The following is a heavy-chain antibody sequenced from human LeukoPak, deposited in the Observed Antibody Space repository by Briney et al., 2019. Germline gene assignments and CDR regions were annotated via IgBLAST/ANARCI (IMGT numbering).Heavy chain of an antibody. D-gene: IGHD2-2*01. V-gene: IGHV3-48*02. CDR2: ISSSSTTA. Sequence: PGGSLRLSCAASGFTFSTYNMHWIRQAPGEGLEWVSFISSSSTTAYYADSVKGRFTISRDNARNSLYLQMNSLREEDTAVYYCAREVTSAASNWFDPWGQGTLVTVSS. CDR3: AREVTSAASNWFDP. J-gene: IGHJ5*02. CDR1: GFTFSTYN.